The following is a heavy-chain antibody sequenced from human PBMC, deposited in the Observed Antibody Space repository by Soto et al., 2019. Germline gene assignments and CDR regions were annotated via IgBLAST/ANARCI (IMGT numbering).Heavy chain of an antibody. CDR3: ASPREGQWLVFDH. J-gene: IGHJ4*02. Sequence: TGGSLRLSCVVSGFTFSDFGMHWVRQSPGEGLAWVASISKDGLDRYYSESVKGRFTISRDDSKNTVFLQMNSLKVEDTAAYFCASPREGQWLVFDHWGQRTLVTSPQ. CDR2: ISKDGLDR. D-gene: IGHD6-19*01. V-gene: IGHV3-30*19. CDR1: GFTFSDFG.